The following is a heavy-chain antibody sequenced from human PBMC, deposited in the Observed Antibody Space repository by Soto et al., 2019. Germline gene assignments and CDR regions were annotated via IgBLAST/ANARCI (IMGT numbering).Heavy chain of an antibody. Sequence: GGSLRLSCAASGFTFSSYSMKWVRQAPGKGLEWVSSISSSSYIYYADSVKGRFTISRDNAKNSLYLQMNSLRAEDTAVYYCARDLSSSGSPEFDYWGQGTLVTVSS. CDR3: ARDLSSSGSPEFDY. D-gene: IGHD3-22*01. CDR1: GFTFSSYS. CDR2: ISSSSYI. V-gene: IGHV3-21*01. J-gene: IGHJ4*02.